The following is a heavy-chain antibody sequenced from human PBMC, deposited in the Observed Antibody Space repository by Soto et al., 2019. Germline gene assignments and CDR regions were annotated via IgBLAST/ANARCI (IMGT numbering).Heavy chain of an antibody. V-gene: IGHV1-69*13. CDR1: GGTFSSYA. Sequence: VASVKVSCKASGGTFSSYAISWVRQAPGQGLEWMGGIIPIFGTANYAQKFQGRVTITADESTSTAYMELSSLRSEDTAVYYCARDCSGGSCREYYYYGMDVWGQGTTVTVSS. CDR2: IIPIFGTA. D-gene: IGHD2-15*01. J-gene: IGHJ6*02. CDR3: ARDCSGGSCREYYYYGMDV.